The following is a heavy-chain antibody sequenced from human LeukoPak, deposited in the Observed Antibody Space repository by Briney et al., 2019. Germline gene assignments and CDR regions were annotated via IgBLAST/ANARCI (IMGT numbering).Heavy chain of an antibody. D-gene: IGHD6-13*01. CDR3: ARVYYSSSYDYWYFDL. CDR1: GGSISNYY. V-gene: IGHV4-59*01. J-gene: IGHJ2*01. Sequence: SETLSLICTVSGGSISNYYWSWIRQPPGKGLEWIGYIYYSGSTNYNPSLKSRVTISVDTSKNQFSLKLSSVTAADTAVYYCARVYYSSSYDYWYFDLWGRGTLVTVSS. CDR2: IYYSGST.